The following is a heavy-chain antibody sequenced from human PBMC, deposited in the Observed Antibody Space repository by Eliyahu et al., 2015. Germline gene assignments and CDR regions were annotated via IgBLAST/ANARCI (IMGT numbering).Heavy chain of an antibody. CDR3: ARLSPERYCSGGSCYDY. V-gene: IGHV4-4*09. D-gene: IGHD2-15*01. Sequence: QVQLQESGPGLVKPSETLSLTCTVSGGSISSYYWSWIRQPPGKGLEWIGYIYTSGSTNYNPSLKSRVTISVDTSKNQFSLKLSSVTAADTAVYYCARLSPERYCSGGSCYDYWGQGTLVTVSS. CDR1: GGSISSYY. CDR2: IYTSGST. J-gene: IGHJ4*02.